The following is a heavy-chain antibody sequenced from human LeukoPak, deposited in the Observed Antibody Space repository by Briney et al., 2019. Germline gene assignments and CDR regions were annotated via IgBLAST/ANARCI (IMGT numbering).Heavy chain of an antibody. CDR2: IYYSGST. CDR1: GGSISSSSYY. D-gene: IGHD2-2*01. J-gene: IGHJ4*02. V-gene: IGHV4-39*07. Sequence: SETLSLTCTVSGGSISSSSYYWGWIRQPPGKGLEWIGSIYYSGSTYYNPSLKSRVTISVDTSKNQFSLKLSSVTAADTAVYYCARVAAIVPAATEYYFDYWGQGTLVTVSS. CDR3: ARVAAIVPAATEYYFDY.